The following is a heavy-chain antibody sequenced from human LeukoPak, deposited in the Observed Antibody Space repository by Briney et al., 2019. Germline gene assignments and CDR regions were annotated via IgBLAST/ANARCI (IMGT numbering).Heavy chain of an antibody. CDR3: ARVEVTAIPEDYYYYYGMDV. D-gene: IGHD2-21*02. V-gene: IGHV1-18*01. CDR2: ISAYNGNT. Sequence: GASVKVSCKASGYTFTSYGISWVRQAPGQGLEWMGWISAYNGNTNYAQKLQGRVTMTTDTSTSTAYMELRSLRSDDTAVYYCARVEVTAIPEDYYYYYGMDVWGQGTTVTVSS. CDR1: GYTFTSYG. J-gene: IGHJ6*02.